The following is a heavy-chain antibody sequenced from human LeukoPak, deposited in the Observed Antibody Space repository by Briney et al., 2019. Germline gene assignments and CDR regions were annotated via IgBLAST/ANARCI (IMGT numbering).Heavy chain of an antibody. Sequence: SETLSLTCAVYGGSFSGYYWSWIRQPPGKGLEWIGEINHSGSTNSNPSLKSRVTISVDTSKNQFSLKLSSLTAADTAVYYCARDWEGYDSSAYYNYFDYWGQGTLVTVSS. V-gene: IGHV4-34*01. D-gene: IGHD3-22*01. CDR3: ARDWEGYDSSAYYNYFDY. CDR2: INHSGST. CDR1: GGSFSGYY. J-gene: IGHJ4*02.